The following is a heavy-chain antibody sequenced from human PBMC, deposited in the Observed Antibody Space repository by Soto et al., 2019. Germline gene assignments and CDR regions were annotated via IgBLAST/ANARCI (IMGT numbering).Heavy chain of an antibody. D-gene: IGHD3-3*01. CDR2: ISGSGGST. J-gene: IGHJ4*02. CDR1: GFTFSSYA. Sequence: GGSLRLSCAASGFTFSSYAMSWVRQAPGKGLEWVSAISGSGGSTYYADSVKGRFTISRDNSKNTLYLQMNSLRAEDTAVYYCAKDRVLRFLEWFPHPENYFDYWGQGTLVTVSS. V-gene: IGHV3-23*01. CDR3: AKDRVLRFLEWFPHPENYFDY.